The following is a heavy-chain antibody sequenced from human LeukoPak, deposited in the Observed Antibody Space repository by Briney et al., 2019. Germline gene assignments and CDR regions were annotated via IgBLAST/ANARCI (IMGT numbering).Heavy chain of an antibody. J-gene: IGHJ4*02. V-gene: IGHV4-34*01. CDR2: INHSGST. Sequence: PSETLSLTCAVYGGSFSGYYWSWIRQPPGEGLEWIGEINHSGSTNYNPSLKSRVTISVDTSKNQFSLKLSSVTAADTAVYYCARKSDDFDYWGQGTLVTVSS. CDR3: ARKSDDFDY. CDR1: GGSFSGYY.